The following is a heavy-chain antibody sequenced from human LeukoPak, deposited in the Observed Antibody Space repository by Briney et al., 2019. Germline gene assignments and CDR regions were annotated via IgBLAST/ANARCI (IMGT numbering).Heavy chain of an antibody. V-gene: IGHV3-48*04. D-gene: IGHD3-10*01. Sequence: GGSLRLSCAASGFTFSGYSMNWVRQAPGKGLEWVSYISSSSSTIYYADSVKGRFTISRDNAKNSLYLQMNSLRAEDTAVYYCARGSDMVRGVIITCFDYWGQGTLVTVSS. CDR1: GFTFSGYS. CDR2: ISSSSSTI. J-gene: IGHJ4*02. CDR3: ARGSDMVRGVIITCFDY.